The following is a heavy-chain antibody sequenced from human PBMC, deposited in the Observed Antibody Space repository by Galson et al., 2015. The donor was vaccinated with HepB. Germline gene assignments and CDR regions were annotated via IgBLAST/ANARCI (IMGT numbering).Heavy chain of an antibody. D-gene: IGHD6-13*01. CDR3: AKAFGVYSSSWYRGFWFDP. V-gene: IGHV3-23*01. CDR1: GFTFSSYA. CDR2: ISGSGGST. J-gene: IGHJ5*02. Sequence: SLRLSCAASGFTFSSYAMSWVRQAPGKGLEWVSAISGSGGSTYYADSVKGRFTISRDNSKNTLYLQMNSLRAEDTAVYYCAKAFGVYSSSWYRGFWFDPWGQGTLVTVSS.